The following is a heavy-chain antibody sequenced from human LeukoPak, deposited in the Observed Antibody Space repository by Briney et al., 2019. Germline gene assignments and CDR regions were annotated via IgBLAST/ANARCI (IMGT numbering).Heavy chain of an antibody. CDR2: INCNGRST. CDR3: ARASTYYYDRSLQH. CDR1: GFTFDDYG. V-gene: IGHV3-20*04. J-gene: IGHJ1*01. Sequence: PGGSLRLSCAASGFTFDDYGMSWVRQAPGKGLEWVSGINCNGRSTGYADSVKGRFTISRDNAKNSLYLQMNSLRAEDTALYYCARASTYYYDRSLQHWGQGNLVTVSS. D-gene: IGHD3-22*01.